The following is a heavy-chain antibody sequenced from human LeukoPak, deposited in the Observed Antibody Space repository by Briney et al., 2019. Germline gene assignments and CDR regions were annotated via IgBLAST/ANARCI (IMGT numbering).Heavy chain of an antibody. CDR2: IYYSGST. D-gene: IGHD4-17*01. Sequence: SSETLSLTCTVSGGSISSSGYYWGWIRQPPGKGLEWIGSIYYSGSTYYNPSLKSRVTISVDTSKNQFSLKLSSVTAADTAVYYCARQLGNGDSFSPWGQGTLVTVSS. V-gene: IGHV4-39*01. CDR1: GGSISSSGYY. CDR3: ARQLGNGDSFSP. J-gene: IGHJ5*02.